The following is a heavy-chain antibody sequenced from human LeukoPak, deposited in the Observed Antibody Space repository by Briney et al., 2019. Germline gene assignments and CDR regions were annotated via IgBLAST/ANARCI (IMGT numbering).Heavy chain of an antibody. CDR1: GGTFSSYA. D-gene: IGHD3-22*01. V-gene: IGHV1-69*01. CDR2: IIPIFGSA. Sequence: SVKVSCKASGGTFSSYAISWVRQAPGQGLEWMGGIIPIFGSANYAQKFQGRVTITADESTSTAYMELSSLRSEDTAVYYCARDQRPYYYDSSGYYTLDYWGQGTLVTVSS. CDR3: ARDQRPYYYDSSGYYTLDY. J-gene: IGHJ4*02.